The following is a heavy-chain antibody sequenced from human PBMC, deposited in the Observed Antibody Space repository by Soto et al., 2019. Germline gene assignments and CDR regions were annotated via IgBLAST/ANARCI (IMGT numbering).Heavy chain of an antibody. Sequence: PGGSLRLSCAASGFTFSDHYMDWVRQAPGKGLEWVGRTRNKANSYTTEYAASVKGRFTVSRDDSKNSLYLQMNSLKTEDTAVYYCARAMEGGYGDYFDYWGQGALVTSPQ. CDR3: ARAMEGGYGDYFDY. J-gene: IGHJ4*02. D-gene: IGHD5-12*01. V-gene: IGHV3-72*01. CDR1: GFTFSDHY. CDR2: TRNKANSYTT.